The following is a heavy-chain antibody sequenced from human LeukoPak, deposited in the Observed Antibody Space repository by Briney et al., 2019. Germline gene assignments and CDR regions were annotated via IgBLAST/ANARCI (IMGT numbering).Heavy chain of an antibody. J-gene: IGHJ3*02. V-gene: IGHV3-66*01. CDR2: IYSGGST. CDR1: GFTVSSNY. CDR3: ARGVRRRPDAFDI. Sequence: PGGSLRLSCAASGFTVSSNYMSWVRQAPGKGLEWVSVIYSGGSTYYADSVKGRFTISRDNSKNTLYLQLNSLRAEDTAVYYCARGVRRRPDAFDIWGQGPMVTVSS. D-gene: IGHD6-25*01.